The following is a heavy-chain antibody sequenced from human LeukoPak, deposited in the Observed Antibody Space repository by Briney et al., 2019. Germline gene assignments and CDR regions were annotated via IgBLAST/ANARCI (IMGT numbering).Heavy chain of an antibody. CDR3: AGSLVFGYYGSGSYSGWFDP. V-gene: IGHV1-69*06. CDR1: VGTFIHYA. J-gene: IGHJ5*02. Sequence: GASVPVSCLSSVGTFIHYAISGVRQPPGQGLEWMGGIIPIFGTANYPQKFQGRVTITADKSTIKAYMELSSLRSEDTAVYYCAGSLVFGYYGSGSYSGWFDPWGQGTLVTVSS. CDR2: IIPIFGTA. D-gene: IGHD3-10*01.